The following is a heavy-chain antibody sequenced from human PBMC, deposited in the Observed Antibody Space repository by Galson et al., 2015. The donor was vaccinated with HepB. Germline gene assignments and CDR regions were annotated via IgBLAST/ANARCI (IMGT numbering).Heavy chain of an antibody. CDR2: IIPILGIA. D-gene: IGHD4-11*01. Sequence: SVKVSCKASGGTFSSYAISWVRQAPGQGLEWMGRIIPILGIANYAQKFQGRVTITADKSTSTAYMELSSLRSEDTAVYYCASSTAYSNSLGDGYWGQGTLVTVSS. CDR1: GGTFSSYA. CDR3: ASSTAYSNSLGDGY. J-gene: IGHJ4*02. V-gene: IGHV1-69*04.